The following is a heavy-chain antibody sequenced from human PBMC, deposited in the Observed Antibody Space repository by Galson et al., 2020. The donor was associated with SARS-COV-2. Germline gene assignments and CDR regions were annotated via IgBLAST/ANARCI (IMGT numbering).Heavy chain of an antibody. Sequence: GGSLRLSCAASGFIISHYCMGWIRQAPGKGLEWVSYISYSGDRVYYADSVKGRFTISKDNAKNSVILQMNSLRAEDTAVYYCARDYPFDCSSVTCSAPMDVWGKGTTVTVSS. J-gene: IGHJ6*03. CDR3: ARDYPFDCSSVTCSAPMDV. D-gene: IGHD2-2*01. CDR1: GFIISHYC. V-gene: IGHV3-11*01. CDR2: ISYSGDRV.